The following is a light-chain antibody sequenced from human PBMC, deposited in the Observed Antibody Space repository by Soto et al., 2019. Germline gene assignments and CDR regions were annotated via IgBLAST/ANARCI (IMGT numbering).Light chain of an antibody. CDR3: QQYGTSPRYT. V-gene: IGKV3-20*01. CDR2: GAS. J-gene: IGKJ2*01. CDR1: QTARNNY. Sequence: EIVLTQSPGTLSLSPGARATLSCRASQTARNNYLAWYQQRPGQAPRLLIYGASSTATGIPARFSGSGSGGDFTFAISGREPEDFAVYYCQQYGTSPRYTFGQGNKLETK.